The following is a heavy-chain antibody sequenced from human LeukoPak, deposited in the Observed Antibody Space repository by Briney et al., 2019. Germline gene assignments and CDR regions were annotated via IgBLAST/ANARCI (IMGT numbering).Heavy chain of an antibody. CDR2: INPYTGAA. V-gene: IGHV1-2*02. CDR1: GYTFTENY. J-gene: IGHJ4*02. Sequence: AASVKVSRKASGYTFTENYIHWVRQAPGQGLEWMGLINPYTGAANYTQNFQGRVTMTRDTSVSTAYMHLSGLRSDDTAVYYCARGKSGYSPWGQGTPVTVSS. CDR3: ARGKSGYSP. D-gene: IGHD3-22*01.